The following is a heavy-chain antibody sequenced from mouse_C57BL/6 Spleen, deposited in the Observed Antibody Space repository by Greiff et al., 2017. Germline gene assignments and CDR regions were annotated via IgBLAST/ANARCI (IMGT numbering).Heavy chain of an antibody. CDR2: INPNNGGA. CDR1: GYTFTDYN. Sequence: VQLQQSGPELVKPGVSVKMSCKASGYTFTDYNMHWVKQSHGKSLEWIGYINPNNGGASYNQKFKGKATLTVNKSSSTAYMELRSVTSEDSAVYYCDRGGYYAMDYWGQGTSVTVSS. J-gene: IGHJ4*01. CDR3: DRGGYYAMDY. V-gene: IGHV1-22*01.